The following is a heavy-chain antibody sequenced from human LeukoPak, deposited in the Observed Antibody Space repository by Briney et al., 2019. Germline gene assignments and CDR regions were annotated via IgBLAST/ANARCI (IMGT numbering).Heavy chain of an antibody. CDR2: ISGSGGST. Sequence: GGSLRLSCAASGFTFSSYAMSWVRQAPGKGLEWVSAISGSGGSTYYADSVKGRFTISRDNAKNSLYLQMNSLRDEDTAVYYCARENWAYGSNPFDYWGQGTLVTVSS. V-gene: IGHV3-23*01. J-gene: IGHJ4*02. CDR3: ARENWAYGSNPFDY. CDR1: GFTFSSYA. D-gene: IGHD4-23*01.